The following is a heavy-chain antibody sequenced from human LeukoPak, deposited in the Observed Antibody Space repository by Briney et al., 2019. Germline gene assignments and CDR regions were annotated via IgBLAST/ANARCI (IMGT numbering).Heavy chain of an antibody. CDR3: ARGMYCSSTSCSNAFDI. V-gene: IGHV1-18*01. D-gene: IGHD2-2*01. CDR2: ISAYNGNT. CDR1: GYTFTSYG. Sequence: ASVKVSCKASGYTFTSYGISWVRQAPGQGLEWMGWISAYNGNTNYAQKLQGRVTMTTDTSTSTAYMELRSLGSDDTAVYYCARGMYCSSTSCSNAFDIWGQGTMVAVSS. J-gene: IGHJ3*02.